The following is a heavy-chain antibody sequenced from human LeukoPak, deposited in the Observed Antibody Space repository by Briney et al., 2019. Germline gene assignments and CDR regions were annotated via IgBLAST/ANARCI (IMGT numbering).Heavy chain of an antibody. J-gene: IGHJ5*02. CDR1: GGSISSSSYY. Sequence: SETLSLTCTVSGGSISSSSYYWGWIRQPPGEGLEWIGSIYYSGTTYYNPSLKSQGAISLDASKKQFSLRLSSVTAADSAVYYCARGHDFYGSGRQSWLDPWGQGTLVTVSS. D-gene: IGHD3-10*01. V-gene: IGHV4-39*07. CDR2: IYYSGTT. CDR3: ARGHDFYGSGRQSWLDP.